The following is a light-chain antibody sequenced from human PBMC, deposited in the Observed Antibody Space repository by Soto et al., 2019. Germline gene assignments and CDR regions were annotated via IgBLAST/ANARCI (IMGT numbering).Light chain of an antibody. Sequence: DIQMNQSPSSLSASVGDRVTITCRARQSISSYLNWYQQKPGKAPKLLIYAASSLQSVVPSRFNGSGSGTDFTLTISSLQPEDFATYYCQQSYSTPYTFGQGTKLEIK. V-gene: IGKV1-39*01. CDR1: QSISSY. J-gene: IGKJ2*01. CDR2: AAS. CDR3: QQSYSTPYT.